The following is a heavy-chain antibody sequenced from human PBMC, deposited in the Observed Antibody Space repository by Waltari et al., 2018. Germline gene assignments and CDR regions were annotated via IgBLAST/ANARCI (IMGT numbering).Heavy chain of an antibody. CDR3: AKRGSDGAWFDP. CDR1: GFTFSNYV. V-gene: IGHV3-23*01. D-gene: IGHD5-12*01. J-gene: IGHJ5*02. Sequence: EVQLLDSGGGLVQPGGSLRLSCAASGFTFSNYVMSWVRQAPGKGLEGVSTMSSGGNTYYADSVKGRLTVSRDNSKNTLYLQMNSLRAEDTAVYYCAKRGSDGAWFDPWGQGTLVTVSS. CDR2: MSSGGNT.